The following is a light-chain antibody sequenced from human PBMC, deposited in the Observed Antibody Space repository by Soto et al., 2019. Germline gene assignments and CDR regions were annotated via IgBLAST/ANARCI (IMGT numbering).Light chain of an antibody. Sequence: DIQMTQSPSTLSASVGDRVTITCRASQSISSWLAWYQQKPEKAPKLLIYDASSLESGVPSRFNGIRSRTEFTLTITGLQHDDFATDYCQQYNSYLLTLGHGTKVDIK. CDR1: QSISSW. V-gene: IGKV1-5*01. J-gene: IGKJ1*01. CDR3: QQYNSYLLT. CDR2: DAS.